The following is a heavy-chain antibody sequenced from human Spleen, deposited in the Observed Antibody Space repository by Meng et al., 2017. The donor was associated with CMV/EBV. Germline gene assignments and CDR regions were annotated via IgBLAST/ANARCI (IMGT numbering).Heavy chain of an antibody. CDR1: GFTFNSYG. J-gene: IGHJ3*02. Sequence: GGSLRLSCAASGFTFNSYGMHWVRQAPGKGLEWVAFIRYDGTDKYYVDSVRGRFTISRDNSKNTLYLQMNSLRAEDTAVYYCARAAAGKNAFDIWGQGTMVTVSS. V-gene: IGHV3-30*02. CDR2: IRYDGTDK. D-gene: IGHD6-25*01. CDR3: ARAAAGKNAFDI.